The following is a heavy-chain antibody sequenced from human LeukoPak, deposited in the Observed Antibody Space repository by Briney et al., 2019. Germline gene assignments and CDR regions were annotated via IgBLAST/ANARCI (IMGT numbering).Heavy chain of an antibody. V-gene: IGHV3-30*18. Sequence: GGSLRLSCAASGFTFSSYGMHWVRQAPGKGLEWVAVISYDGSNKYYADSVKGRFTISRDNSKNTLYLQMNSLRAEDTAVYYCAKDRSTSNPDYYYYCGMDVWGQGTTVTVSS. CDR3: AKDRSTSNPDYYYYCGMDV. CDR1: GFTFSSYG. J-gene: IGHJ6*02. D-gene: IGHD2-2*01. CDR2: ISYDGSNK.